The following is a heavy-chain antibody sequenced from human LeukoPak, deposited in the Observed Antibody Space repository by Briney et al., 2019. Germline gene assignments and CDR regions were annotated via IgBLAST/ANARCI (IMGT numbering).Heavy chain of an antibody. CDR2: IYYSGST. J-gene: IGHJ4*02. V-gene: IGHV4-59*08. D-gene: IGHD3-22*01. CDR1: GGSISSYY. CDR3: VYDSSGYYYNFDY. Sequence: PSETLSLTCTVSGGSISSYYWSWIRQPPGKGLVWIGYIYYSGSTNYNPSLKSRVTISVDTSKNHLSLKLTSVTAADTAMYYCVYDSSGYYYNFDYWGQGILVTVSP.